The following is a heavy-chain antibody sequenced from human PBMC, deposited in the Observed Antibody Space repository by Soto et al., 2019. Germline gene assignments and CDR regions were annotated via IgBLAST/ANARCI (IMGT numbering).Heavy chain of an antibody. V-gene: IGHV1-69*05. D-gene: IGHD5-12*01. CDR3: AAAGSGYDYSAFDI. CDR2: IVAISGTT. J-gene: IGHJ3*02. CDR1: GGTFSSYA. Sequence: GASVKVSCKASGGTFSSYAISWVRQAPGQGLEWIGGIVAISGTTNYAQKFQERVTITRDMSTSTAYMELSSLRSEDTAVYYCAAAGSGYDYSAFDIWGQGTMVTVSS.